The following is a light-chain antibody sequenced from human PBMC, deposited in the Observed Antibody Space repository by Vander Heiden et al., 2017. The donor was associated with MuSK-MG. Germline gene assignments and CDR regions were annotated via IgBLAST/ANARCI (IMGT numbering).Light chain of an antibody. CDR1: QSVSSN. CDR2: GAS. J-gene: IGKJ4*01. Sequence: EIVMTQCPATLSVYPGERATLSCRASQSVSSNLAWYQQKPGHAPRLLIYGASTRATGIPARFSGSGSGTEFTLTISSLQSEDFAVYYCQQYNNWPPLTFGGGTKVEIK. CDR3: QQYNNWPPLT. V-gene: IGKV3-15*01.